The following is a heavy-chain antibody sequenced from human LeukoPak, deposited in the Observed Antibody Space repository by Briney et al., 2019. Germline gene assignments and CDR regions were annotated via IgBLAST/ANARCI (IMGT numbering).Heavy chain of an antibody. CDR1: GYTLTELS. D-gene: IGHD1-26*01. CDR2: FDPEDGET. Sequence: ASVKVSCKVSGYTLTELSMHWVRQAPGKGLEWMGGFDPEDGETIYAQKFQGRVTMTEDTSTDTAYMELSSLRSEDTAMYYCATAFIVGANWAYYYGMDVWGQGTTVTVSS. CDR3: ATAFIVGANWAYYYGMDV. V-gene: IGHV1-24*01. J-gene: IGHJ6*02.